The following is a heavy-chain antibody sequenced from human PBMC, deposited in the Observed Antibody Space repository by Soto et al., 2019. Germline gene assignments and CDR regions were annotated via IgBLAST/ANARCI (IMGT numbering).Heavy chain of an antibody. V-gene: IGHV4-4*02. CDR1: GGSISSSNW. CDR2: IYHSGST. J-gene: IGHJ6*02. CDR3: ARQSLWFGEFYGMDV. D-gene: IGHD3-10*01. Sequence: PSETLSLTCAVSGGSISSSNWWSWVRQPPGKGLEWIGEIYHSGSTNYNPSLKSRVTISVDKSKNQFSLKLSSVTAADTAVYYCARQSLWFGEFYGMDVWGQGTTVTVSS.